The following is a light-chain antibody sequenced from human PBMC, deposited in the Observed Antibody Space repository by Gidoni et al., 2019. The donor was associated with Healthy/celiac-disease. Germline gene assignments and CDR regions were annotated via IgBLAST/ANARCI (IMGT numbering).Light chain of an antibody. CDR2: LGS. CDR1: QSLLHSNGYNY. V-gene: IGKV2-28*01. CDR3: MQALQTSIT. J-gene: IGKJ5*01. Sequence: DIVLTQSPLPLPVTPGEPASISCRSSQSLLHSNGYNYLDWYLQKPGQSPQLLIYLGSNRASGVPDRFSGSGSGTDFTLKISRVEAEDVGVYYCMQALQTSITFGQGTRLEIK.